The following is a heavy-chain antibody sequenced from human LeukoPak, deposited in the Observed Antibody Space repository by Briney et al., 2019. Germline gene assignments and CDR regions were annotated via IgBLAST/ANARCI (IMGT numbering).Heavy chain of an antibody. V-gene: IGHV3-7*01. CDR3: ARRGTQYCIDTDCHPNWYDP. CDR2: IKEDGSES. Sequence: LAGGSLRLSCAASGFNFSAYWMTWVRQAPWKGLEWLAQIKEDGSESYYVDSVKGRFTISRDNAKNSLFLQVNTLRVDDTAVYYCARRGTQYCIDTDCHPNWYDPWGQGTLVTVSS. D-gene: IGHD2/OR15-2a*01. CDR1: GFNFSAYW. J-gene: IGHJ5*02.